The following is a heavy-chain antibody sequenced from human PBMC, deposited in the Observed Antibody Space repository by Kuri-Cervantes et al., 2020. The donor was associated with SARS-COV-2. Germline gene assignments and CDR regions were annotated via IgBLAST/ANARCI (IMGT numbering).Heavy chain of an antibody. CDR1: GFTFSSYS. CDR2: ISSSSSYI. Sequence: GESLKISCAASGFTFSSYSMNWVRQAPGKGLEWVSSISSSSSYIYYADSVKGRFTISRDNAKNSLYLQMNSLRAEDTAVYYCARDTDDFDYWGQGTLVTVSS. V-gene: IGHV3-21*01. CDR3: ARDTDDFDY. D-gene: IGHD2-8*02. J-gene: IGHJ4*02.